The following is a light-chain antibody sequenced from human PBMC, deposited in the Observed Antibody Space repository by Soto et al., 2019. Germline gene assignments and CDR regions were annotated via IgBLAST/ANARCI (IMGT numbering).Light chain of an antibody. V-gene: IGLV4-60*03. CDR1: SGHSSYI. Sequence: QPVLTQSSSASASLGSSVKLTCTLSSGHSSYIIAWHQQQPGKAPRYLVKLEGSGSYNKGSGVPDRFSGSSSGADRYLTISNLQSEDEADYYCETWDSNTVVFGGGTQLTVL. J-gene: IGLJ2*01. CDR3: ETWDSNTVV. CDR2: LEGSGSY.